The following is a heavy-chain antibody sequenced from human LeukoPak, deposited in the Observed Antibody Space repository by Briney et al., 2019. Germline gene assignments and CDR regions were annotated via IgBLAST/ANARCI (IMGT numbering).Heavy chain of an antibody. CDR3: ASRGAYTYGYSFDY. Sequence: GGSLRLSCAASGFTFSSYAMNWVRQAPGKGLEWISYISSSGGTIYYADSVKGRFTISRDNAKNSLYLQLNSLRAEDTAVNYCASRGAYTYGYSFDYWGQGTLVTVSS. CDR1: GFTFSSYA. J-gene: IGHJ4*02. V-gene: IGHV3-48*03. D-gene: IGHD5-18*01. CDR2: ISSSGGTI.